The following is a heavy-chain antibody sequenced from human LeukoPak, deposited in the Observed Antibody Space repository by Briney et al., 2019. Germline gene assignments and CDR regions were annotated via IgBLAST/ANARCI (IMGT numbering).Heavy chain of an antibody. V-gene: IGHV1-69*05. CDR3: ARVFARGGEVSGSYYYY. Sequence: SVKVSCKAFGGTFSSYAISWVRQAPGQGLEWMGGIIPMFGTANYAQKFQGRVTITTEDSTSTVYMELSSLGSEDTAMYYCARVFARGGEVSGSYYYYWGQGTLVTVSS. J-gene: IGHJ4*02. D-gene: IGHD1-26*01. CDR2: IIPMFGTA. CDR1: GGTFSSYA.